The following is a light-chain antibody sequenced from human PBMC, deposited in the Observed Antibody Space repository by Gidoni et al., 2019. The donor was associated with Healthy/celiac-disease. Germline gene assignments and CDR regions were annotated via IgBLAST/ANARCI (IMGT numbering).Light chain of an antibody. CDR1: QGISNS. Sequence: IQLTQSPSSLSASVGDRVTIPCRASQGISNSLAWFQQKQGKAPKSLIYGASSLQSGVPSKFSGSGSGTDFTLTISSLQPEDFATYYCQQYNSYPFTCGQGTRLEIK. V-gene: IGKV1-16*02. CDR2: GAS. CDR3: QQYNSYPFT. J-gene: IGKJ5*01.